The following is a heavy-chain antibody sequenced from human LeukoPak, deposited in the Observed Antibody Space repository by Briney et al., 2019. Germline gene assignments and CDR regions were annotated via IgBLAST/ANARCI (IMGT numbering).Heavy chain of an antibody. V-gene: IGHV3-7*01. D-gene: IGHD3-3*01. Sequence: GGSLRLSCAAYTFALSTYCMVWVRQAPGEGLEWVGNINQDGSVKQYVDSVRGRFTISRDNAQNAVYLQMNALRVEDTAVYYSRRDFVFWGQGALVTASS. CDR2: INQDGSVK. CDR1: TFALSTYC. CDR3: RRDFVF. J-gene: IGHJ4*02.